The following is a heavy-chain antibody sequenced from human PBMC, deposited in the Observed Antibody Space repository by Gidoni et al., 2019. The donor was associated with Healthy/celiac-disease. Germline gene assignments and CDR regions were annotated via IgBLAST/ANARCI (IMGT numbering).Heavy chain of an antibody. CDR3: AKVYDYGAPYAPAAFDI. D-gene: IGHD4-17*01. Sequence: EVQLLESGGGLVQPGGSLRISCAASGFTFSSYALSWVRQAPGKGLEWVSAISGSGGSTSYSDSVQGRFTISRDNSTNTLYLQMNSLRAEDTAVYYCAKVYDYGAPYAPAAFDIWGQGTMVTVSS. J-gene: IGHJ3*02. V-gene: IGHV3-23*01. CDR2: ISGSGGST. CDR1: GFTFSSYA.